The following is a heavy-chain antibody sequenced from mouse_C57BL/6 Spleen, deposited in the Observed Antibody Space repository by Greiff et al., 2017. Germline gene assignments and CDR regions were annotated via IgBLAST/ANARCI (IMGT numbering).Heavy chain of an antibody. CDR3: AREGNYGSSSAMDY. CDR1: GYTFTSYW. J-gene: IGHJ4*01. Sequence: QVQLQQPGAELVKPGASVKLSCKASGYTFTSYWMHWVKQRPGQGLEWIGMIHPNSGSTNYNEKFKSKATLTVDKSSSTAYMQLRSLTSEDSAVYYCAREGNYGSSSAMDYWGQGTSVTVSA. V-gene: IGHV1-64*01. CDR2: IHPNSGST. D-gene: IGHD1-1*01.